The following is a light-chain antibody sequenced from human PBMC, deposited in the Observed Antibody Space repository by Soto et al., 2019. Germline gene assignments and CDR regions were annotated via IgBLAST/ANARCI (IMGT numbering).Light chain of an antibody. V-gene: IGKV3D-20*02. CDR2: DAS. CDR3: QQRSNWIT. Sequence: EIVLTQSPGTLSLSPGERATLSCRASQSVSSSYLAWYQHKPGRAPRLLIYDASNRATGIPARFSGSGSGTDFTLTISSLEPEDFAVYYCQQRSNWITFGQGTRLEIK. CDR1: QSVSSSY. J-gene: IGKJ5*01.